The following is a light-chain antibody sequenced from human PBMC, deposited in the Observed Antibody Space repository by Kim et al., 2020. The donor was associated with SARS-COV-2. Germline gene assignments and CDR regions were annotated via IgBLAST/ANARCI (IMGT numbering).Light chain of an antibody. CDR3: PKDTTYPYT. CDR2: ATS. CDR1: QYIRID. Sequence: SDTGGDRVTITCRANQYIRIDLGWYQNRPGKATRVLIYATSTLQSGVPSRFSGGRSGTHFTLTINGLQPEDSATYYCPKDTTYPYTFGQGTKLEIK. J-gene: IGKJ2*01. V-gene: IGKV1-6*02.